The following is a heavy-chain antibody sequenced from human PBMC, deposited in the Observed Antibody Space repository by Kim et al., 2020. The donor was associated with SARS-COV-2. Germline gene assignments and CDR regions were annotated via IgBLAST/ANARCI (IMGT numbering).Heavy chain of an antibody. CDR2: IDTGSGNT. V-gene: IGHV1-3*04. CDR1: GYTFTRYA. Sequence: ASVKVSCKASGYTFTRYATHWVRQAPGQRLEWMGWIDTGSGNTRYSQKLEGRVTITRDTSASTAYMELSSLRSEDTAVYYCARDLAVAGTGIDYWGQGTLVTVSS. CDR3: ARDLAVAGTGIDY. D-gene: IGHD6-19*01. J-gene: IGHJ4*02.